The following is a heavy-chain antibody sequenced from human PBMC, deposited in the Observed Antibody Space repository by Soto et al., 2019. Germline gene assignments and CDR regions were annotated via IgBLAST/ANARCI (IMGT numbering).Heavy chain of an antibody. CDR1: GGSISSGGYY. CDR2: IYCSGST. V-gene: IGHV4-31*03. D-gene: IGHD2-8*02. Sequence: QVQLQESGPGLVKPSQTLSLTCTVSGGSISSGGYYWSWIRQHPGKGLEWIGYIYCSGSTYYNPSLKSRVTISVDTSKNQFSLKLSSVTAADTAVYYCARDGVGELVDGMDVWGQGTTVTVSS. CDR3: ARDGVGELVDGMDV. J-gene: IGHJ6*02.